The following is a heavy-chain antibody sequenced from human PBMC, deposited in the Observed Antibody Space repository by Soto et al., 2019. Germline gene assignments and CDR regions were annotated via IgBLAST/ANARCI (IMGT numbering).Heavy chain of an antibody. CDR2: IWYDGSNK. J-gene: IGHJ6*02. V-gene: IGHV3-33*01. CDR3: ARDQDYGDYSYSYGMDV. D-gene: IGHD4-17*01. CDR1: GFTFSSYG. Sequence: GGSLRLSCAASGFTFSSYGMHWVRQAPGKGLEWVAVIWYDGSNKYYADSVKGRFTISRDNSKNTLYLQMNSLRAEDTAVYYCARDQDYGDYSYSYGMDVWGQGTTVTVSS.